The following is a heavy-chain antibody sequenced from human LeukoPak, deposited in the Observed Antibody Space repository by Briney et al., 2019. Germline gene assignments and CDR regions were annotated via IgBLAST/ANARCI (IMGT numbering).Heavy chain of an antibody. V-gene: IGHV1-69*04. D-gene: IGHD2-15*01. CDR3: APESDRILYY. CDR1: GGTFSSYA. Sequence: GSSVKVSCKASGGTFSSYAISWVRQAPGQGLEWMGRIVPILGIANYAQKFQGRVTITADKSTSTAYMELSSLRSEDTAVYYCAPESDRILYYWGQGTLVTVSS. CDR2: IVPILGIA. J-gene: IGHJ4*02.